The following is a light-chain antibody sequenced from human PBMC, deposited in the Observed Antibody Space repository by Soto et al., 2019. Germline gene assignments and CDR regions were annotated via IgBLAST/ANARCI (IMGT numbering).Light chain of an antibody. CDR2: DVT. J-gene: IGLJ1*01. CDR3: ISYASINTYV. CDR1: SSDVGGYDY. V-gene: IGLV2-14*01. Sequence: QSVLTQPASVSGSPGQSITISCTGTSSDVGGYDYVSWYQQHPGKAAKLMIYDVTNRPSGVSNRFSGSKSGNTASLTISGLQAEDEADYYCISYASINTYVFGTGTKLTVL.